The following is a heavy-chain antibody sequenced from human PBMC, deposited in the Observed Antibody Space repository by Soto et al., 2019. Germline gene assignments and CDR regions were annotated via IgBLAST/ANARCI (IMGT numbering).Heavy chain of an antibody. Sequence: QVQLEQSGGEVKKPGSSVKVSCKASGVTFSKFIMTWVRQAPGLGLEWVGGIIPIFGTANYAQKFQGRVTITADEYTSTSYLEVSNLISEDTAVYYCAKVRYSSPMGYYYGMDGWGQGTAVTDS. CDR2: IIPIFGTA. CDR1: GVTFSKFI. CDR3: AKVRYSSPMGYYYGMDG. J-gene: IGHJ6*02. V-gene: IGHV1-69*01. D-gene: IGHD6-19*01.